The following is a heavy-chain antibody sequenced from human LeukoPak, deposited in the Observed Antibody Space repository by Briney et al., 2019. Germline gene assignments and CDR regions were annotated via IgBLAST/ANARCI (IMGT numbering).Heavy chain of an antibody. CDR2: IYSSGST. V-gene: IGHV4-4*07. CDR1: GGSISSYY. Sequence: KPSETLSLTCTVSGGSISSYYWSWIRQPAGQGLEWIGRIYSSGSTNYNPSIKSRVTMSVDTSKNQSSLRLSSVTAADTAMYYCASVSRGYYIDYWGQGTLVTVSS. D-gene: IGHD3-22*01. J-gene: IGHJ4*02. CDR3: ASVSRGYYIDY.